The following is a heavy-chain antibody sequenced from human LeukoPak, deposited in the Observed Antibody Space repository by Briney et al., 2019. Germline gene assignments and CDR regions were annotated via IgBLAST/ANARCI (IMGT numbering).Heavy chain of an antibody. J-gene: IGHJ4*02. Sequence: GGSLRLSCAASGFTFSNAWMSWVRQAPGKGLEWVGRIKSKTDGGTTDYAAPVKGRFTISRDDSKNTLYLQMNSLKTEDTAVYYCTTDILWFGELTFDYWGQGTLVTVSS. CDR1: GFTFSNAW. CDR2: IKSKTDGGTT. CDR3: TTDILWFGELTFDY. D-gene: IGHD3-10*01. V-gene: IGHV3-15*01.